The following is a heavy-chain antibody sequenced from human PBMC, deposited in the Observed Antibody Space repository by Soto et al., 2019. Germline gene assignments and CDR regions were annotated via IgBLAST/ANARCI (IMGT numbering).Heavy chain of an antibody. CDR3: ARYCSGGSCYWDNWFDP. CDR2: IYYSGST. Sequence: PSETLSLTCTVSGGSIRSGDYYWSWIRQPPGKGLESIGYIYYSGSTNYNPSLKSRVTISVDTSKNQFSLKLSSVTAADTAVYYCARYCSGGSCYWDNWFDPWGQGTLVTVSS. CDR1: GGSIRSGDYY. V-gene: IGHV4-61*08. D-gene: IGHD2-15*01. J-gene: IGHJ5*02.